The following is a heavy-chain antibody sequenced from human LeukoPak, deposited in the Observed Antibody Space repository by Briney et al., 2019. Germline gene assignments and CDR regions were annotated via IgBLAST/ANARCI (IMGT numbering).Heavy chain of an antibody. Sequence: GGSLRLSCAASGFTFSSYWMSWVRQAPGKGLEWVSSISSSSSYIYYADSVKGRFTISRDNGKNSLYLQMNSLRAEDTAVYYCARDSRTGAVDYWGQGTLVTVSS. J-gene: IGHJ4*02. CDR3: ARDSRTGAVDY. D-gene: IGHD7-27*01. CDR1: GFTFSSYW. CDR2: ISSSSSYI. V-gene: IGHV3-21*01.